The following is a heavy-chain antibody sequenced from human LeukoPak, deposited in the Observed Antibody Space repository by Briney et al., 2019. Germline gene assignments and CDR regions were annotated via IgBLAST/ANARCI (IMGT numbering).Heavy chain of an antibody. D-gene: IGHD3-22*01. Sequence: GSLRLSCAASGFTFSSYWMSWVRQPPGKGLEWIGEINHSGSTNYNPSLKSRVTISVDTSKNQFSLKLSSVTAADTSVYYCARHYYDSSGYRYYFDYWGQGTLVTVSS. CDR3: ARHYYDSSGYRYYFDY. J-gene: IGHJ4*02. V-gene: IGHV4-34*01. CDR2: INHSGST. CDR1: GFTFSSYW.